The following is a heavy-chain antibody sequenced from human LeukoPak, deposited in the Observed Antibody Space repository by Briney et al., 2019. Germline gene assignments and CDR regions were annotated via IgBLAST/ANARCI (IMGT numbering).Heavy chain of an antibody. CDR2: IYSSGST. V-gene: IGHV4-59*01. J-gene: IGHJ4*02. CDR1: GGSISSYY. CDR3: VRFAYCGGHCWYYFDY. Sequence: PSETLSLTCTVSGGSISSYYWSWIRQPPGKGLEWIGYIYSSGSTNYNPSLKSRVTISVDTSKNQFSLKLSSVTAADTAVYYCVRFAYCGGHCWYYFDYWGQGSLVTVSS. D-gene: IGHD2-21*02.